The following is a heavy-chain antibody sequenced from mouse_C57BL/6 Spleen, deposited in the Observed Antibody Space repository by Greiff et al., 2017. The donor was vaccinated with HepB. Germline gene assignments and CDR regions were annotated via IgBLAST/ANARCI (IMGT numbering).Heavy chain of an antibody. CDR3: ARSGYYGSSSPFDY. D-gene: IGHD1-1*01. V-gene: IGHV1-82*01. J-gene: IGHJ2*01. Sequence: QVQLQQSGPELVKPGASVKISCKASGYAFSSSWMNWVKQRPGKGLEWIGRIYPGDGDTNYNGKFKGKATLTADKSSSTAYMQLSSLTSEDSAVYFCARSGYYGSSSPFDYWGQGTTLTVSS. CDR1: GYAFSSSW. CDR2: IYPGDGDT.